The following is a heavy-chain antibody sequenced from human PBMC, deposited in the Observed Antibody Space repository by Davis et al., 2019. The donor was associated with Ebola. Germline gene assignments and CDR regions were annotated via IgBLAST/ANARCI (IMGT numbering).Heavy chain of an antibody. V-gene: IGHV4-34*01. Sequence: MPSETLSLTCAVYGGSFSGYYWSWIRQPPGKGLEWIGEINHSGSTNYNPSLKSRVTISVDTSKNQFSLKLSSVTPADTAVYYCARDAQWLSPWGQGTLVTVSS. D-gene: IGHD6-19*01. CDR2: INHSGST. J-gene: IGHJ5*02. CDR3: ARDAQWLSP. CDR1: GGSFSGYY.